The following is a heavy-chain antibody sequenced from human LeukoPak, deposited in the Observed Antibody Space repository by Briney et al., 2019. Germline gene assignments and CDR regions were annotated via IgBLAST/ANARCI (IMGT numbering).Heavy chain of an antibody. J-gene: IGHJ4*02. D-gene: IGHD3-22*01. CDR1: GFTFTSSA. CDR2: IVVGSGNT. Sequence: ASVKVSCKASGFTFTSSAVQWVRQARGQRLEWIGWIVVGSGNTNYAQKFQERVTITRDMSTSTAYMELSSLRSEDTAVYYCAANPYYYDSSGYHYPYYFDYWGQGTLVTVSS. V-gene: IGHV1-58*01. CDR3: AANPYYYDSSGYHYPYYFDY.